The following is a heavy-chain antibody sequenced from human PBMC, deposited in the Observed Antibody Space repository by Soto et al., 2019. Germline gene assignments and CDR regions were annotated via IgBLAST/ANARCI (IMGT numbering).Heavy chain of an antibody. V-gene: IGHV3-74*01. CDR1: GFTFSSYW. CDR3: ARDEGSFQLQDYFDY. Sequence: PGGSLRLSCAASGFTFSSYWMHWVRQAPGKGLVWVSRINSDGSSTSYADSVKGRFTISRNNAKNTLYLQMNSLRAEDTAVYYCARDEGSFQLQDYFDYWSHGSLVTVS. J-gene: IGHJ4*01. CDR2: INSDGSST. D-gene: IGHD4-4*01.